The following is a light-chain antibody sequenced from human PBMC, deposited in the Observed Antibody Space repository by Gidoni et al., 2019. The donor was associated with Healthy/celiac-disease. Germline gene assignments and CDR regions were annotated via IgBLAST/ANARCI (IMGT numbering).Light chain of an antibody. Sequence: EIVMPPSPATLSVSPGERATLSNRASQSVSSNLAWYQQKPGQAPRLLIYGASTRATGIPARFSGSGSGTEFTLTISSLQSEDFAVYYCQQYNNWPPWTFGQGTKVEIK. V-gene: IGKV3-15*01. CDR1: QSVSSN. CDR2: GAS. J-gene: IGKJ1*01. CDR3: QQYNNWPPWT.